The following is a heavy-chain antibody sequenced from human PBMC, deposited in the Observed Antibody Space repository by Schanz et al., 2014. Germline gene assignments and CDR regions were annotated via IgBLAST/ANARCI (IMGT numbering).Heavy chain of an antibody. Sequence: EVQLVESGGGVVRPGGSLRLSCTASGFTFSDYFMAWIRQPPGRGLEWVSYISSASSTINYADSVKGRFTISRDNAKNSVFLQMNSLRAEDTAVYYCVRDSFFAFDYWGQGTLVTVSS. CDR1: GFTFSDYF. D-gene: IGHD3-3*01. V-gene: IGHV3-48*01. CDR2: ISSASSTI. J-gene: IGHJ4*02. CDR3: VRDSFFAFDY.